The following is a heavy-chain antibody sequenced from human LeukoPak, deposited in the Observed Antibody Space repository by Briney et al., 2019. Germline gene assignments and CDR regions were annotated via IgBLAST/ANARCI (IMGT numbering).Heavy chain of an antibody. CDR3: ARRRGGGFDY. V-gene: IGHV4-59*01. CDR1: GGSISSYY. Sequence: SETLSLTCTVSGGSISSYYWSWIRQPPGKGLEWIGYIYYSGSTYYNPSLKSRVTISVDTSKNQFSLKLSSVTAADTAVYYCARRRGGGFDYWGQGTLVTVSS. D-gene: IGHD3-10*01. J-gene: IGHJ4*02. CDR2: IYYSGST.